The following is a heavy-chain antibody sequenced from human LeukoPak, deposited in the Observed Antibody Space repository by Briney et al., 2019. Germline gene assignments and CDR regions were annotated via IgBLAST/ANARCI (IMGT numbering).Heavy chain of an antibody. D-gene: IGHD5-18*01. CDR2: IYYSGST. CDR3: ARHLRGYSFGPCDY. V-gene: IGHV4-59*08. J-gene: IGHJ4*02. Sequence: SETLSLTCTVSGGSISGNYWSWIRQPPAKGLEWIGYIYYSGSTNYNPSLKTRVAISVDTSKNQFSLKLSSVTAADTAVYYCARHLRGYSFGPCDYLGQGTLVTVSS. CDR1: GGSISGNY.